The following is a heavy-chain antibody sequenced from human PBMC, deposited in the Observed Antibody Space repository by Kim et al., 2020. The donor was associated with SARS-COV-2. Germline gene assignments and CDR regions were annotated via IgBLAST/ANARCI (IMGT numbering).Heavy chain of an antibody. CDR2: ISGSGGST. D-gene: IGHD3-16*01. J-gene: IGHJ6*02. CDR1: GFTFSSYA. Sequence: GGSLRLSCAASGFTFSSYAMSWVRQAPGKGLEWVSAISGSGGSTYYADSVKGRFTISRDNSKNTLYLQMNSLRAEDTAVYYCAKHGGRVMITFGGVFPYYYYGMDVWGQGTTVTVSS. V-gene: IGHV3-23*01. CDR3: AKHGGRVMITFGGVFPYYYYGMDV.